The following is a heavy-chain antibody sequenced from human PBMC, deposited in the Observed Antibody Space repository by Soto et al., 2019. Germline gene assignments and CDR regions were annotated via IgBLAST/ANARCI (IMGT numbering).Heavy chain of an antibody. Sequence: QVQLVESGGGVVQTGRSLRLSCAAYGFIFSSYGMNWVRQAPGKGLEGVAVIRSDGINKYYADSVKGRFTISRDDYQNTLYLQMHSMRAEDTAVYYCAREWGSGSYPVLDYWGQGTLVTVSS. CDR3: AREWGSGSYPVLDY. J-gene: IGHJ4*02. D-gene: IGHD3-10*01. CDR2: IRSDGINK. CDR1: GFIFSSYG. V-gene: IGHV3-33*01.